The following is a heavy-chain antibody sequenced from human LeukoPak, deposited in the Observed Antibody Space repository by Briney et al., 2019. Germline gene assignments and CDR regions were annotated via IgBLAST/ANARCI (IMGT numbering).Heavy chain of an antibody. CDR1: RFTFSSYW. D-gene: IGHD4-17*01. V-gene: IGHV3-7*01. CDR2: IKQDGSEK. J-gene: IGHJ4*02. CDR3: ARDGSFDDYGENIDY. Sequence: GGSLRLSCAASRFTFSSYWMSWVRQAPGKGLEWVANIKQDGSEKYYVDSVKGRFTISRDNAKNSLYLQMNSLRAEDTAVYYCARDGSFDDYGENIDYWGQGTLVTVSS.